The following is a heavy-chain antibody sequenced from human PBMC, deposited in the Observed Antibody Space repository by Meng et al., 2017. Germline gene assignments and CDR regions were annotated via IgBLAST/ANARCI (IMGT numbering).Heavy chain of an antibody. CDR3: ATIYSYGHLDYYYYGMDV. CDR1: GYTFTSYY. D-gene: IGHD5-18*01. J-gene: IGHJ6*02. Sequence: ASVKVSCKASGYTFTSYYMHWVRQAPGQGLEWMGIINPSGGSTSYAQKFQGRVTMTRDTSTSTVYMELSSLRSEDTAVYYCATIYSYGHLDYYYYGMDVWGQGTTVTVSS. CDR2: INPSGGST. V-gene: IGHV1-46*01.